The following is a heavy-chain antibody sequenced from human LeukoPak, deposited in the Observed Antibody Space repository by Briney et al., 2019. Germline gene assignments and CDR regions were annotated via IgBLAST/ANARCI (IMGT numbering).Heavy chain of an antibody. CDR1: GFTFSSYG. CDR2: IWYDGSNK. Sequence: GGSLRLSCAASGFTFSSYGMHWVRQAPGKGLEWVAVIWYDGSNKYYADSVKGRFTISRENSKKTLYLQMNNMTGEDTALYYCARDTGSFGMDVWGKGTTVTVSS. V-gene: IGHV3-33*01. D-gene: IGHD1-14*01. J-gene: IGHJ6*04. CDR3: ARDTGSFGMDV.